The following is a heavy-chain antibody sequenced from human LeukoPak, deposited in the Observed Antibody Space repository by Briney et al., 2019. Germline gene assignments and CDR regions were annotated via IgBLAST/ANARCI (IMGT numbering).Heavy chain of an antibody. CDR1: RGTFSSYA. J-gene: IGHJ3*02. Sequence: GASVKVSCKASRGTFSSYAISWVRQAPGQGLEWMGRIIPIFGTANYAQKFQGRVTITTDESTSTAYMELSSLRSEDTAVYYCARPYYYDSSGRDAFDIWGQGTMVTVSS. CDR2: IIPIFGTA. CDR3: ARPYYYDSSGRDAFDI. V-gene: IGHV1-69*05. D-gene: IGHD3-22*01.